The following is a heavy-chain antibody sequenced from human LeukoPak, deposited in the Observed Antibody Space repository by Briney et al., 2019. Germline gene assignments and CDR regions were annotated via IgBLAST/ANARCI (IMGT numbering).Heavy chain of an antibody. CDR1: RFTFSSYG. Sequence: GGSLRLSCAASRFTFSSYGMHWVRQAPGKGLEWVAFIRYDGSKKSYADSVKGRFTISRDNSKNTLYTQMNSLRAEDRAVYYCAKGGYSYDSSGHNYFDYWGQGTLVTVSS. CDR3: AKGGYSYDSSGHNYFDY. D-gene: IGHD3-22*01. J-gene: IGHJ4*02. CDR2: IRYDGSKK. V-gene: IGHV3-30*02.